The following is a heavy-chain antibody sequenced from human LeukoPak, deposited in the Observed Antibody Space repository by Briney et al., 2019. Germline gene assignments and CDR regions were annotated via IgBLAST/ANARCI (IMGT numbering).Heavy chain of an antibody. Sequence: SETLSLTCTVSGGSISSYYWGWIRQPPGKGLEWIVSIYYSGSTYYNPSLKSRVTISVDTSKNQLSLKLSSLTAADTAVYYCARHEYSGSYYGLSWFDPWGQGTLVTVSS. CDR3: ARHEYSGSYYGLSWFDP. CDR1: GGSISSYY. V-gene: IGHV4-39*01. D-gene: IGHD1-26*01. CDR2: IYYSGST. J-gene: IGHJ5*02.